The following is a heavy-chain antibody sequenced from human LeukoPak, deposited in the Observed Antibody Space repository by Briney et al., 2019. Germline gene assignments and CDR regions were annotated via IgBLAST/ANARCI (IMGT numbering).Heavy chain of an antibody. V-gene: IGHV1-8*03. CDR1: GYTFTSYN. CDR3: ARGRCLGSTNCYYFDY. CDR2: VNPNSGGT. Sequence: ASVKVSCKASGYTFTSYNLNWVRQATGQGLEWMGWVNPNSGGTGYAQKFQGRVTFTRNTSISTVYMELSSLRSEDTAVYYCARGRCLGSTNCYYFDYWGQGTPVTVSS. D-gene: IGHD2-2*01. J-gene: IGHJ4*02.